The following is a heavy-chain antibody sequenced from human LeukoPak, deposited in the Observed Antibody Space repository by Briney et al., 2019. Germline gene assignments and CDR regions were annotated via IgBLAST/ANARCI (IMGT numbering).Heavy chain of an antibody. CDR2: INSDGSST. CDR3: NVYGSGGIDN. Sequence: GGSLRLSCAASGFTFSSYWMHWVRQAPGKGLVWVSRINSDGSSTSYADSVKGRFTISRDNAKNTLYLQMNSLKIEDTAVYYCNVYGSGGIDNWGQGTLVTVSS. V-gene: IGHV3-74*01. J-gene: IGHJ4*02. CDR1: GFTFSSYW. D-gene: IGHD3-10*01.